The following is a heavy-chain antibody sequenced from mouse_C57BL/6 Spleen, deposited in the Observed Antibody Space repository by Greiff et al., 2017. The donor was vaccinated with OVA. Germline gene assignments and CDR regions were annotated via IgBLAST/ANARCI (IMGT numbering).Heavy chain of an antibody. J-gene: IGHJ1*03. D-gene: IGHD1-1*01. Sequence: DVHLVESGGGLVQPGGSLKLSCAASGFTFSDYYMYWVRQTPEKRLEWVAYLSNGGGSTYYPDTVKGRFTISRDNAKNTLYLQMSRLKSEDTAMYYCARRDYGSSYDGYFEVWGTGTTVTVSS. CDR2: LSNGGGST. CDR1: GFTFSDYY. CDR3: ARRDYGSSYDGYFEV. V-gene: IGHV5-12*01.